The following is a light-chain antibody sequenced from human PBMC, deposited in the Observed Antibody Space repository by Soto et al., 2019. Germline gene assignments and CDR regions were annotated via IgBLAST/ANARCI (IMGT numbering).Light chain of an antibody. V-gene: IGKV3-20*01. J-gene: IGKJ5*01. CDR3: QHYGSSPSLT. Sequence: EIVLTQSPGTLSLSPGERATLSCRASQSIGSSYLAWYQQKPGQAPRLLIYGASSRASGFPNRFSGSGSGTDFTLTISRLESEDFAVYYCQHYGSSPSLTFGQGTRLEIK. CDR1: QSIGSSY. CDR2: GAS.